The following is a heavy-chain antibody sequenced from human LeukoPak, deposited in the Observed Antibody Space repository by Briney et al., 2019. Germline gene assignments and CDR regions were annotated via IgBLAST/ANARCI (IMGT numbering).Heavy chain of an antibody. D-gene: IGHD6-13*01. J-gene: IGHJ5*02. CDR1: GFTFSSYS. CDR3: AREKGSSSWYVGWFDP. V-gene: IGHV3-48*04. Sequence: GGSLRLSCAASGFTFSSYSMNWVRQAPGKGLEWVSYFSSSSSTIYYADSVKGRFTISRDNAKNSLYLQMNSLRAEDTAVYYCAREKGSSSWYVGWFDPWGQGTLVTVSS. CDR2: FSSSSSTI.